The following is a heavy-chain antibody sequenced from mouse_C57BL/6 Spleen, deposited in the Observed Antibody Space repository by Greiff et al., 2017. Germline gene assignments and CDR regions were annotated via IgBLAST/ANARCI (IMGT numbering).Heavy chain of an antibody. Sequence: QVHVKQSGAELVRPGASVTLSCKASGYTFTDYEMHWVKQTPVHGLEWIGAIDPETGGTAYNQKFKGKAILTADKSSSTAYMELRSLTSEDSAVYYCTRDRPFAYWGQGTLVTVSA. D-gene: IGHD2-14*01. J-gene: IGHJ3*01. V-gene: IGHV1-15*01. CDR2: IDPETGGT. CDR3: TRDRPFAY. CDR1: GYTFTDYE.